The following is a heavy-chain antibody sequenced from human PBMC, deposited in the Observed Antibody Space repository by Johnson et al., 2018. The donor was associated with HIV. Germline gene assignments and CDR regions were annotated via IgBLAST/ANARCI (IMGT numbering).Heavy chain of an antibody. CDR3: ARESGWGHDAFDI. J-gene: IGHJ3*02. V-gene: IGHV3-7*01. CDR1: GFTFSNAW. CDR2: IKQDGSEK. D-gene: IGHD3-22*01. Sequence: VQLVESGGGLVKPGGSLRLSCAASGFTFSNAWMSWVRQAPGKGLEWVANIKQDGSEKYYVDSVKGRFTISRDNSKNTMFLQMNSLRAEDTAVYSCARESGWGHDAFDIWGQGTMVIVSS.